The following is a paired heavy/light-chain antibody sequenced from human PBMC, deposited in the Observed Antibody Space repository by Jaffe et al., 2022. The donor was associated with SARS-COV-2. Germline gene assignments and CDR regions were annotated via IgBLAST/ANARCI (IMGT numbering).Heavy chain of an antibody. D-gene: IGHD3-10*01. V-gene: IGHV3-64D*09. CDR2: ISSNGGAT. Sequence: EVQLVESGGDLVLPGGSLRLSCSASGFTFSNSAMHWVRQTPGRGLEYVSAISSNGGATYYTDSVKGRFTISRDNSKNMLYLQVSDLGAEDTAVYYCVKGGSGVRGVSKGPYYFDCWGQGTLVTVSP. J-gene: IGHJ4*02. CDR3: VKGGSGVRGVSKGPYYFDC. CDR1: GFTFSNSA.
Light chain of an antibody. V-gene: IGLV7-46*01. CDR2: DTN. J-gene: IGLJ3*02. Sequence: QAVVTQEPSLTVSPGGTVTLTCGSNTGAVTSGHYPNWFQQKPGQAPRTLIYDTNNKHSWTPARFSGSLLGGKAALTLSGAQPEDEAEYYCLLSYSGARVFGGGTKLTVL. CDR3: LLSYSGARV. CDR1: TGAVTSGHY.